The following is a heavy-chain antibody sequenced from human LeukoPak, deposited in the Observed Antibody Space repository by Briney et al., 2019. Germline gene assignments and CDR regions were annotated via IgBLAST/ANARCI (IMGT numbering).Heavy chain of an antibody. J-gene: IGHJ4*02. CDR1: GGSISSHY. D-gene: IGHD1-26*01. CDR2: IYYSGST. V-gene: IGHV4-59*11. CDR3: ARAVGATPNFDY. Sequence: SETLSLTCTVSGGSISSHYWSWIRQPPGKGLEWIGYIYYSGSTNYNPSLKSRVTISVDTSKNQFSLKLSSVTAADTAVYYCARAVGATPNFDYWGRGTLVTVSS.